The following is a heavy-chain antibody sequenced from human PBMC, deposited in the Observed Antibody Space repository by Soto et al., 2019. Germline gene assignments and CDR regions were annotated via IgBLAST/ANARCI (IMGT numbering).Heavy chain of an antibody. CDR2: IVVGSGNT. CDR1: GFTFTSSA. D-gene: IGHD3-3*01. V-gene: IGHV1-58*01. Sequence: QMQLVQSGPEVKKPGTSVKVSCKASGFTFTSSAVQWVRQARGQRLEWIGWIVVGSGNTNYAQKXQXXXTXXRDMSTSTAYMELSSLRSGDTAVYYCAATYDFWSGYYLFDYWGQGTLVTVSS. J-gene: IGHJ4*02. CDR3: AATYDFWSGYYLFDY.